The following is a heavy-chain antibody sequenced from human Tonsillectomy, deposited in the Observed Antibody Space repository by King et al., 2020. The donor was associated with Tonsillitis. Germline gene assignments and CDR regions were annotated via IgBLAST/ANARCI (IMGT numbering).Heavy chain of an antibody. J-gene: IGHJ4*02. V-gene: IGHV3-30-3*01. CDR2: ISYDGGNK. CDR3: ARDTSVGAAIYFDY. CDR1: GFTFSSYA. Sequence: VQLVESGGGVVQPGRSLRLSCAASGFTFSSYAMHWVRQAPGKGLEGVAVISYDGGNKYYADSVKGRFTISRDNSKNTLYLQMNSLRAEDTAVYYCARDTSVGAAIYFDYWGQGTLVTVSS. D-gene: IGHD2-15*01.